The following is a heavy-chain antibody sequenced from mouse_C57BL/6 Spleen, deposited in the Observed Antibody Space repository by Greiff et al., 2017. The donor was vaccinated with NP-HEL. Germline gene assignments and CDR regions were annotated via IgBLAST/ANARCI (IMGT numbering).Heavy chain of an antibody. V-gene: IGHV1-76*01. Sequence: VKLMESGAELVRPGASVKLSCKASGSTFTDYYINWVTQRPGQGLEWIARIYPGSGNTYYNEKFKGKATLTAEKSSSTAYMQLSSLTSEDSAVYFCARRGYDYDGSWFAYWGQGTLVTVSA. CDR1: GSTFTDYY. D-gene: IGHD2-4*01. CDR2: IYPGSGNT. J-gene: IGHJ3*01. CDR3: ARRGYDYDGSWFAY.